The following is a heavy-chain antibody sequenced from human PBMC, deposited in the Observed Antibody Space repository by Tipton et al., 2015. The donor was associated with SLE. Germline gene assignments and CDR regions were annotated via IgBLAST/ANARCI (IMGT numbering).Heavy chain of an antibody. CDR1: GGSISSGSYY. Sequence: TLSLTCTVSGGSISSGSYYRSWIRQPPGKGLEWIGYIYYTGSTNYNPSLKSRVTISVDTSNNQFSLKLRSVTAADTAVYYCARGPVVDYWGQGTLVTVSS. CDR2: IYYTGST. J-gene: IGHJ4*02. V-gene: IGHV4-61*01. D-gene: IGHD2-2*01. CDR3: ARGPVVDY.